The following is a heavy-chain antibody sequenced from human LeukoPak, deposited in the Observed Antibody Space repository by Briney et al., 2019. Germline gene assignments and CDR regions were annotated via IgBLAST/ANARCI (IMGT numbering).Heavy chain of an antibody. V-gene: IGHV4-34*01. D-gene: IGHD5-18*01. CDR2: INHSGST. CDR1: GGSISSYY. Sequence: SETLSLTCTVSGGSISSYYWSWIRQPPGKGLEWIGEINHSGSTNYNPSLKSRVTISVDTSKNQFSLKLSSVTAADTAVYYCARRHGYSYGYGPYYYYYGMDVWGQGTTVTVSS. J-gene: IGHJ6*02. CDR3: ARRHGYSYGYGPYYYYYGMDV.